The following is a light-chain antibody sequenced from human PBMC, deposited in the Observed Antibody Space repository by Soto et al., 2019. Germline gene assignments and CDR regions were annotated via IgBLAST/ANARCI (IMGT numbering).Light chain of an antibody. CDR2: GAS. CDR1: QTINSY. CDR3: QQYNMWPLT. J-gene: IGKJ4*01. Sequence: EIVMTQSPATLSVSPGERAALSCWASQTINSYLAWYQQKPGQAPRLLIYGASTSATGIPARFSGGESGTEFTLTISSLQSEDFAVYYCQQYNMWPLTFGGGTKVEIK. V-gene: IGKV3-15*01.